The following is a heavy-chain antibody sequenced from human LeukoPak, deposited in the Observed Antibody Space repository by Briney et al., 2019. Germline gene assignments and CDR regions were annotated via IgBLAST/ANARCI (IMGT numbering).Heavy chain of an antibody. Sequence: GGSLRLSCAASGFTFSNYEMNWVRQAPGKGLEWVAVISYDGRNQYYADAVKGRFTVSRDNSKSTLYLQMNSLRGEDTAVYNCARYGAFLDYWGQGTLVTVSS. CDR1: GFTFSNYE. D-gene: IGHD3-3*02. CDR3: ARYGAFLDY. CDR2: ISYDGRNQ. J-gene: IGHJ4*02. V-gene: IGHV3-30*03.